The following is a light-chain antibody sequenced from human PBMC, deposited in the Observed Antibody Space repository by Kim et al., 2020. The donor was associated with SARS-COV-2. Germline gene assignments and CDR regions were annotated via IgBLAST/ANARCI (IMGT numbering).Light chain of an antibody. CDR3: LQDYTYPFT. CDR1: QGIRNE. V-gene: IGKV1-6*01. CDR2: GAS. Sequence: AIQMTQSPSSLSASVGDRVTMTCRASQGIRNELGWYQQIPGKAPKLLIYGASSLKSGVPSRLTGSGSGTDFTLTISSLQPEDFATYYCLQDYTYPFTFGGGTKVDIK. J-gene: IGKJ4*01.